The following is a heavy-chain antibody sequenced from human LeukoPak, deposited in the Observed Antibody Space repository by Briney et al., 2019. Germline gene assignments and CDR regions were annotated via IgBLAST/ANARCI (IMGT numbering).Heavy chain of an antibody. CDR2: VNHSGST. J-gene: IGHJ6*02. V-gene: IGHV4-34*01. CDR1: GGSFSGYY. D-gene: IGHD3-10*01. CDR3: ARRFYYGSGESKFYYYYYYGMDV. Sequence: SETLSLTCAVYGGSFSGYYWSWIRQPPGKGLEWIGEVNHSGSTNYNPSLKSRVTISVDTSKNQFSLKLGSVTAADTAVYYCARRFYYGSGESKFYYYYYYGMDVWGQGTTVTVSS.